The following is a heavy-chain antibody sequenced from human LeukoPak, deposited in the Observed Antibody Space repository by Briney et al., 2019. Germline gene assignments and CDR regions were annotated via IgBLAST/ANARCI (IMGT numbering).Heavy chain of an antibody. J-gene: IGHJ3*02. Sequence: GGSLRLYCAASGFTFSSYAMSWIRQAPGKGLEWVSAISGSGGSTYYADSVKCRFTVTRADSKNTLYLQMHSLRAEDTAVYYCAKSRVARDDAFDIWGQGTMVTVSS. CDR2: ISGSGGST. V-gene: IGHV3-23*01. CDR1: GFTFSSYA. D-gene: IGHD2-15*01. CDR3: AKSRVARDDAFDI.